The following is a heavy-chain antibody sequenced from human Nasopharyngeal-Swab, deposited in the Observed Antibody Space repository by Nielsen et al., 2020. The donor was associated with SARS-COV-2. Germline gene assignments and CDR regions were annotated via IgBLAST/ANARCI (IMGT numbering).Heavy chain of an antibody. Sequence: SETLSLTCTVSGGSISTYYWSWIRQPPGKGLEWIGYIYDIGSINYNPSLKSRVTISVDTSKNQFSLNLSSVTAADTAVYYCARVGIPTMVRVVNWFDPWGQGTLVIVSS. V-gene: IGHV4-59*01. CDR3: ARVGIPTMVRVVNWFDP. J-gene: IGHJ5*02. CDR1: GGSISTYY. CDR2: IYDIGSI. D-gene: IGHD3-10*01.